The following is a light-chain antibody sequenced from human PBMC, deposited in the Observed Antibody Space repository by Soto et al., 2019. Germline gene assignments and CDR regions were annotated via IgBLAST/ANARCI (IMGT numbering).Light chain of an antibody. CDR2: GAS. CDR3: QQYGRG. J-gene: IGKJ1*01. Sequence: EIVLTQSPGTLSLSPGERATLSCRASQSVSSSYLAWYQQKPGQAPTLLIYGASSRATGIPDRVSGSGSGTDFTLPISRVEPEDFAVYYCQQYGRGFGQGTKVEIK. V-gene: IGKV3-20*01. CDR1: QSVSSSY.